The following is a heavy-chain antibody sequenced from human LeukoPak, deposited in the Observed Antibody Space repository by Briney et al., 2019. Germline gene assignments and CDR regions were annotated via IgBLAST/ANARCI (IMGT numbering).Heavy chain of an antibody. J-gene: IGHJ4*02. Sequence: SETLSLTCTVSGGSISSSSYYWGWIRQPPGKGLEWIGSIYYSGSTYYNPSLKSRVTISVDTSKNQFSLKLSSVTAADTAVYYCARAPDPYSYYYGSGSYHNGPFDYWGQGTLVTVSS. CDR2: IYYSGST. D-gene: IGHD3-10*01. CDR3: ARAPDPYSYYYGSGSYHNGPFDY. CDR1: GGSISSSSYY. V-gene: IGHV4-39*07.